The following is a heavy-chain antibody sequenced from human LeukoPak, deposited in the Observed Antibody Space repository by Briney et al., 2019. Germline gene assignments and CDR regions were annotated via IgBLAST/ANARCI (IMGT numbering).Heavy chain of an antibody. Sequence: GGSLRLSCAASGFTFNNYWMHWVRQAPGKGLVWVSRISGDGSTTNYADSVKGRFSISIDNAKNTLYLQMNSLRAEDTAVYYCTRVLAGAYRQCDSWGRGTLVTVSS. CDR1: GFTFNNYW. CDR2: ISGDGSTT. CDR3: TRVLAGAYRQCDS. J-gene: IGHJ4*02. V-gene: IGHV3-74*01. D-gene: IGHD3-16*01.